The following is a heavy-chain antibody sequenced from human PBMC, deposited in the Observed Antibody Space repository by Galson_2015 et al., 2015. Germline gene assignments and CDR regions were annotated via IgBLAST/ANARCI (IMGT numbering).Heavy chain of an antibody. CDR3: AHSTSGYDYVWGSTFDY. CDR1: GFSLSTSGVG. Sequence: PALVKPTQTLTLTCTFSGFSLSTSGVGVGWIRQPPGKALEWLALIYWNDDKRYSSSLKSRLTITKDTSKNQVVLTMTNMDPVDTATYYCAHSTSGYDYVWGSTFDYWGQGTLVTASS. D-gene: IGHD3-16*01. V-gene: IGHV2-5*01. CDR2: IYWNDDK. J-gene: IGHJ4*02.